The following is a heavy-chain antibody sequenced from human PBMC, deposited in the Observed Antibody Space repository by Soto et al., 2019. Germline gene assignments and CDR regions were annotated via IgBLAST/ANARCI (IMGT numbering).Heavy chain of an antibody. CDR1: GFTFDDYA. CDR3: AKEAKDFWSGYHKHFDY. D-gene: IGHD3-3*01. J-gene: IGHJ4*02. CDR2: ISWNSGSI. Sequence: GGSLRLSCAASGFTFDDYAMHWVRQAPGKGLEWVSGISWNSGSIGYADSVKGRFTISRDNAKNSLYLQMNSLRAEDTALYYCAKEAKDFWSGYHKHFDYWGQGTLVTVSS. V-gene: IGHV3-9*01.